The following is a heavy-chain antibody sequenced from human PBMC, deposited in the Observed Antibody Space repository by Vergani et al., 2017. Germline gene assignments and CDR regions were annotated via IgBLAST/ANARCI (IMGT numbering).Heavy chain of an antibody. D-gene: IGHD3-22*01. CDR3: ARPSYYYDSSGLDAFDI. V-gene: IGHV4-39*01. CDR2: IYYSGST. J-gene: IGHJ3*02. Sequence: QLQLQESGPGLVKPSETLSLTCTVSGGSISSSSYYWGWIRQPPGKGLEWIGSIYYSGSTYYNPSLKSRVTISVDTSKNQFSLKLSSVTAADTAVYYCARPSYYYDSSGLDAFDIWGQGTMVTVSS. CDR1: GGSISSSSYY.